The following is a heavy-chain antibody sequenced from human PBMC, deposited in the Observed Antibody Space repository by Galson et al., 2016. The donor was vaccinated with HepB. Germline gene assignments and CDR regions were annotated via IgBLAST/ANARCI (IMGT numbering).Heavy chain of an antibody. J-gene: IGHJ4*02. CDR3: AKIGMDGNNRNHDF. CDR2: IYYNGDT. D-gene: IGHD5-24*01. Sequence: TLSLTCTVSGGSISGGYYWTWIRQHPGKGLEWIGYIYYNGDTYYNPSLKSRVTISVDTSENQFSLKMSSVTAADTAVYYCAKIGMDGNNRNHDFWGQGSLVTVSS. V-gene: IGHV4-31*03. CDR1: GGSISGGYY.